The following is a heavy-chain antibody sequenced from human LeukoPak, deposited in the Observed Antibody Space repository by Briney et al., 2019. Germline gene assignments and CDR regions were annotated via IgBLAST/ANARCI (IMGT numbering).Heavy chain of an antibody. Sequence: GGSLRLSCAASGFTFSSYSMNWVRQAPGKGLEWVSSISSSSSYIYYADSVKGRFTISRDNAKNSLYLRMNSLRAEDTAVYYCAREVPSGSYDYWGQGTLVTVSS. D-gene: IGHD1-26*01. V-gene: IGHV3-21*01. J-gene: IGHJ4*02. CDR1: GFTFSSYS. CDR2: ISSSSSYI. CDR3: AREVPSGSYDY.